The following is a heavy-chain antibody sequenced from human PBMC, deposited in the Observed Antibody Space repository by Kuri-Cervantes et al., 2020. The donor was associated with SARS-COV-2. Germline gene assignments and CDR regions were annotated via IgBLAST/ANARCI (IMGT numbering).Heavy chain of an antibody. Sequence: GGSLRLSCAASGFTFDDYGMSWVRQAPGKGLEWVSGISGSGGSTYYADSVKGRFTISRDNAKNSLYLQMSSLRAEDTAVYYCVKSRGYFDLWGRGTLVTVSS. J-gene: IGHJ2*01. CDR1: GFTFDDYG. CDR2: ISGSGGST. V-gene: IGHV3-20*04. CDR3: VKSRGYFDL.